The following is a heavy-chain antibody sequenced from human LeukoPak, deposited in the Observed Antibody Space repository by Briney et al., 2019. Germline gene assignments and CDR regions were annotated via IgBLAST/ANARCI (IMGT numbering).Heavy chain of an antibody. J-gene: IGHJ4*02. V-gene: IGHV4-39*01. D-gene: IGHD5-12*01. Sequence: PSETLSLTCTVSGGSISSSSYYWGWIRQPPGKGLEWIGSIYYSGSTYYNPSLKSRVTISVDTSKNQFSLKLNSVTAADTAVYYCARRSPSSGYDSWYFDYWGQGTLVTVSS. CDR2: IYYSGST. CDR3: ARRSPSSGYDSWYFDY. CDR1: GGSISSSSYY.